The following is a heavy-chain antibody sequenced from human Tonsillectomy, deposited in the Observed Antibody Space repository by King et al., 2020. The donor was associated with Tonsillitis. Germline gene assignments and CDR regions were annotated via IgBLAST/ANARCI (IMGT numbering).Heavy chain of an antibody. CDR2: ISVYSGDI. CDR3: TRDKAVGAMDY. CDR1: GYTFSNYG. D-gene: IGHD1-26*01. J-gene: IGHJ4*02. V-gene: IGHV1-18*01. Sequence: VQLVESGPEVKKPGASVKVSCKASGYTFSNYGITWVRQAPGQGLEWMGWISVYSGDINYSQKVHGRFTMTTDTSKNSAYMELRGLRSDDTAIYYCTRDKAVGAMDYWGQGTLVTVSS.